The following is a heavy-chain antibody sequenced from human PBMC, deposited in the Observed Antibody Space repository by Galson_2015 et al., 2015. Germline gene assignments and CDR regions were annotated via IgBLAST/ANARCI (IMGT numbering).Heavy chain of an antibody. CDR1: GVSFNNYA. Sequence: SVKVSCKASGVSFNNYAVNWVRQAPGQGLEWMGWINTNTEKSTYAQGFTGRFVFSLGTSVSTAYLQISSLKAEDTAIYYCARVGFWTGYPFDYWGQGTLVTVSS. CDR3: ARVGFWTGYPFDY. CDR2: INTNTEKS. J-gene: IGHJ4*02. D-gene: IGHD3/OR15-3a*01. V-gene: IGHV7-4-1*02.